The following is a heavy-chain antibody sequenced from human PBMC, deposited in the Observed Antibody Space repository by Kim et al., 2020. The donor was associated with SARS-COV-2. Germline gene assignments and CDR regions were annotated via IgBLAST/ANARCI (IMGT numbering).Heavy chain of an antibody. V-gene: IGHV4-59*13. CDR1: GGSISSYY. Sequence: SETLSLTCTVSGGSISSYYWSWIRQPPGKGLEWIGYIYYSGSTNYNPSLKSRVTISVDTSKNQFSLKLSSVTTADTAVYYCARMVTIYWSYGMDVWGQGTTDTVSS. J-gene: IGHJ6*02. CDR2: IYYSGST. D-gene: IGHD3-9*01. CDR3: ARMVTIYWSYGMDV.